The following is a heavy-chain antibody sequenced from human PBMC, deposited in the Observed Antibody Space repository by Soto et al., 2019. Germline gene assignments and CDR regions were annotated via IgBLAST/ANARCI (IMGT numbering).Heavy chain of an antibody. CDR3: AKEGWGCSGGSCYADYYYYGMDV. CDR2: ISGSGGST. CDR1: GFTFSSSA. Sequence: GGSLRLSCAASGFTFSSSAMSWVRQAPGKGLEWVSAISGSGGSTYYADSVKGRFTTSRDNSKNTLYLQMNSLRAEDTAVYYCAKEGWGCSGGSCYADYYYYGMDVWGQGTTVTVSS. V-gene: IGHV3-23*01. D-gene: IGHD2-15*01. J-gene: IGHJ6*02.